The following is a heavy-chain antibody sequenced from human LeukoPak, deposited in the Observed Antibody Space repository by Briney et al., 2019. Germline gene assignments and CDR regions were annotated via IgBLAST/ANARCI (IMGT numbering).Heavy chain of an antibody. CDR1: GGSISSGSYY. CDR2: IYTSGST. CDR3: ARGGHSGYDFGY. V-gene: IGHV4-61*02. J-gene: IGHJ4*02. Sequence: SETLSLTCTVSGGSISSGSYYWSWIRQPAGKGLEWIGRIYTSGSTNYNPSLKSRVTISVDTSKNQFSLKLSSVTAADTAVYYCARGGHSGYDFGYWGQGTLVTVSS. D-gene: IGHD5-12*01.